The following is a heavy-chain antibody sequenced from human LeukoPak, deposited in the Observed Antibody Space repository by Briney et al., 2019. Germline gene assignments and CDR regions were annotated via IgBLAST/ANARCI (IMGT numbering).Heavy chain of an antibody. D-gene: IGHD3-16*02. CDR1: GFTFSTYG. Sequence: GGPLRLSCAASGFTFSTYGMHWVRQAPGKGLEWVAFIAYDGSNKYYADTVKGRFTISRENSKITLHLQMNSLRGDDTAVYYCAKDYRQRDDTFDLWGQGSMVTVSS. J-gene: IGHJ3*01. V-gene: IGHV3-30*02. CDR2: IAYDGSNK. CDR3: AKDYRQRDDTFDL.